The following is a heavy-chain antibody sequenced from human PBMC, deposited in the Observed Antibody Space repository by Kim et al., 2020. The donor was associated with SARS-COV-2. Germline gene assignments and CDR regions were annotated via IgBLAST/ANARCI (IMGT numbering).Heavy chain of an antibody. J-gene: IGHJ4*02. CDR2: ISASAATT. CDR1: GTTFRTYA. V-gene: IGHV3-23*01. D-gene: IGHD3-16*01. Sequence: GGSLRLSCVVSGTTFRTYALIWVRQSPGKGLEWVSGISASAATTNYADSVKGRFTISRDNSKNTLYLQMNSLRDEDTAFYYCAKGQPWNYLGVDWGQGTLVTVSS. CDR3: AKGQPWNYLGVD.